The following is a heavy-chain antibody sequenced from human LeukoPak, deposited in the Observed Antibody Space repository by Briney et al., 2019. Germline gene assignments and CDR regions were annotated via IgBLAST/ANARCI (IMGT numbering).Heavy chain of an antibody. D-gene: IGHD1-1*01. J-gene: IGHJ4*02. Sequence: ASVKVSCKASGYTFTSYGISWVRQAPGQGVERMGWINPNSGGTNYAQNFQGTVTMTRDTSTSTAYMELSSLRSDDTAVYYCARRLGPGTTLGYWRQGTLVTVSS. V-gene: IGHV1-2*02. CDR3: ARRLGPGTTLGY. CDR2: INPNSGGT. CDR1: GYTFTSYG.